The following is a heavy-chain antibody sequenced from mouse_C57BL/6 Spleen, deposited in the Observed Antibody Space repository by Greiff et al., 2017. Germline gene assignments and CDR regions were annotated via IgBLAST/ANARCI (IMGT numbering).Heavy chain of an antibody. CDR3: ARDYYGSSYGWYFDV. CDR1: GYTFTSYW. CDR2: IDPSDSET. Sequence: QVQLQQPGAELVRPGSSVKLSCKASGYTFTSYWMHWVKQRPIQGLEWIGNIDPSDSETHYNQKFKDKATLTVDKSSSTAYMQLSSLTSEDSAVYYCARDYYGSSYGWYFDVWGTGTTVTVSS. J-gene: IGHJ1*03. V-gene: IGHV1-52*01. D-gene: IGHD1-1*01.